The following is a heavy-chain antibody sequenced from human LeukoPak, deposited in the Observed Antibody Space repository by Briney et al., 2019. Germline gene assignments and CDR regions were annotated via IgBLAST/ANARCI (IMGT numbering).Heavy chain of an antibody. V-gene: IGHV3-30*18. Sequence: GRSLRLSCAASGSTFSSYGMHWVRQAPGKGLEWVAVISYDGSNKYYADSVKGRFTISRDNSKNTLYLQMNSLRAEDTAVYYCAKDRLDEISSGCFDYWGQGTLVTVSS. J-gene: IGHJ4*02. D-gene: IGHD3-22*01. CDR3: AKDRLDEISSGCFDY. CDR1: GSTFSSYG. CDR2: ISYDGSNK.